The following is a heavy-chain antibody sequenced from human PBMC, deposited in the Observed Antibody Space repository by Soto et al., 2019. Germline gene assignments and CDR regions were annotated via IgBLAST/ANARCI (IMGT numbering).Heavy chain of an antibody. CDR2: IIPIFGTA. V-gene: IGHV1-69*13. J-gene: IGHJ4*02. CDR3: AREGGSYPPTFDY. CDR1: GGTFSSYA. Sequence: GASVKVSCKASGGTFSSYAISWVRQAPGQGLEWMGGIIPIFGTANYAQKFQGRVTITADESTSTAYMELSSLRSEDTAVYYCAREGGSYPPTFDYWGQGTLVTVSS. D-gene: IGHD1-26*01.